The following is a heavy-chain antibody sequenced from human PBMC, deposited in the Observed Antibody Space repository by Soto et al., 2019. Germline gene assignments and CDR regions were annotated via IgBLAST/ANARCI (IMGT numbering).Heavy chain of an antibody. V-gene: IGHV4-59*01. J-gene: IGHJ4*02. CDR2: IYYSGST. D-gene: IGHD3-22*01. CDR1: GGSTSSYY. CDR3: ARAILNYDSKPTPYYFDY. Sequence: PSETLSLTCTVSGGSTSSYYWSWIRQPPGKGLEWIGYIYYSGSTNYNPSLKSRVTISVDTSKNQFSLKLSSVTAADTAVYYCARAILNYDSKPTPYYFDYWGQGTLVTVS.